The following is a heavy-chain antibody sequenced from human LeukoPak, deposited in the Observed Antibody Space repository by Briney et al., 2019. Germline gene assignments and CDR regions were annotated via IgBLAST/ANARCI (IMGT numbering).Heavy chain of an antibody. V-gene: IGHV4-34*01. CDR3: ARVKIPAYYYDSSGYYDI. J-gene: IGHJ3*02. CDR1: GGSLSGYY. D-gene: IGHD3-22*01. Sequence: SETLSLTCAVSGGSLSGYYWTWIRQPPGKGLEWIGEINHSGSTNYNPSLKSRVTISVDTSKKQFFLKLNSVTAADTAVYYCARVKIPAYYYDSSGYYDIWGQGTMVTVSS. CDR2: INHSGST.